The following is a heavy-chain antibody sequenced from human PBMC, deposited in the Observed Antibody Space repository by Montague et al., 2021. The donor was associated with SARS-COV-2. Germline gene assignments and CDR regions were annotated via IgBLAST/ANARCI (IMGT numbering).Heavy chain of an antibody. V-gene: IGHV3-20*04. CDR1: GFTFDDYG. Sequence: SLRLSCAASGFTFDDYGMSWVRQAPGKGLKWVSGINWNGGSTGYADSVKGRFTISRDNAKNSLYLQMNSLRAEDTALYYCARDEQQLVGIDPWGQGTLVTVSS. J-gene: IGHJ5*02. D-gene: IGHD6-13*01. CDR3: ARDEQQLVGIDP. CDR2: INWNGGST.